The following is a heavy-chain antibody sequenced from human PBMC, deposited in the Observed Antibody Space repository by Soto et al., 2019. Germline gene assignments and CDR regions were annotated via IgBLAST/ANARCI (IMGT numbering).Heavy chain of an antibody. Sequence: PVGSLRLSCAASGFTFSSYAMSWVRQAPGKGLEWVSAISGSGGSTYYADSVKGRFTISRDNSKNTLYLQMNSLRAEDTAVYYCAKVKWLLLGYFQHWGQGTLVTVSS. V-gene: IGHV3-23*01. CDR1: GFTFSSYA. J-gene: IGHJ1*01. CDR3: AKVKWLLLGYFQH. CDR2: ISGSGGST. D-gene: IGHD3-22*01.